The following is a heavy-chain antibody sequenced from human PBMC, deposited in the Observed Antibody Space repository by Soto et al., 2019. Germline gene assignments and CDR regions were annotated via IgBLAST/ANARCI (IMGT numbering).Heavy chain of an antibody. Sequence: EVQLLESGGDLVQPGGSLRLSCAASGFTFSNYAMTWVRQAPGQGLEWVSVITGSGGGTYFVDSVKGRFTISRDNSKNTVYLQMNSLRAEDTAVYYCAKRPLTAAGLDYWGQGTLVTVSS. CDR2: ITGSGGGT. J-gene: IGHJ4*02. V-gene: IGHV3-23*01. CDR3: AKRPLTAAGLDY. CDR1: GFTFSNYA. D-gene: IGHD6-13*01.